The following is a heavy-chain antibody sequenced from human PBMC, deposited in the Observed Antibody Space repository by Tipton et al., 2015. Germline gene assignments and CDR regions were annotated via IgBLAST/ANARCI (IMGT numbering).Heavy chain of an antibody. Sequence: TLSLTCSVSGDSISSSNWWSWVRQPPGKGLEWIGEIHHGGSTNYNPSLKSRVTMSVDTSKNQFSLNLSSVTAADTAVYYCARTTVTNYYYYGMDVWGQGTTVTVSS. D-gene: IGHD4-17*01. J-gene: IGHJ6*02. CDR1: GDSISSSNW. V-gene: IGHV4-4*02. CDR2: IHHGGST. CDR3: ARTTVTNYYYYGMDV.